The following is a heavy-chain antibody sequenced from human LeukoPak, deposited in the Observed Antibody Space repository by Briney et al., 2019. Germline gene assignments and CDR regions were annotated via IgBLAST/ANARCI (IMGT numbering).Heavy chain of an antibody. CDR2: IRYNGTT. V-gene: IGHV4-59*12. D-gene: IGHD3-16*01. J-gene: IGHJ5*02. CDR1: GGSIYSSY. CDR3: ARGAVGGGNWFDP. Sequence: SETLSLTCTLSGGSIYSSYWKGIPHPPEKGRECIGYIRYNGTTYYNPSLKSRVTISVDTSKNQFSLKLSSVTAADTAVFYCARGAVGGGNWFDPWGQGTLVTVSS.